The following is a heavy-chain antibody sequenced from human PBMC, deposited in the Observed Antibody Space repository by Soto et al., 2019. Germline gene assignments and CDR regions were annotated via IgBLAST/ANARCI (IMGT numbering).Heavy chain of an antibody. J-gene: IGHJ6*02. CDR1: GFTLSSYA. CDR2: ISYDGSNK. D-gene: IGHD1-26*01. CDR3: ARGGSYAVSYYYYGMDV. Sequence: SLRLSCAASGFTLSSYAMHWVRQAPGKGLEWVAVISYDGSNKYYADSVKGRFTISRDNSKNTLYLQMNSLRAEDTAVYYCARGGSYAVSYYYYGMDVWGQGTTVTVSS. V-gene: IGHV3-30-3*01.